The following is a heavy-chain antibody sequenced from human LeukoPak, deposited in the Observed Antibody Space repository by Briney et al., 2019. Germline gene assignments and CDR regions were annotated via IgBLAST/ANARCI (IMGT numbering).Heavy chain of an antibody. Sequence: GGSLRLSCAASGFTFSSYAMHWVRQAPGKGLEYVSAISSNGGSTYYANSVKGRFTISRDNSKNTLYLQMGSLRAEDMAVYYCARVGSSWGYNWFDPWGQGTLVTVSS. CDR2: ISSNGGST. J-gene: IGHJ5*02. CDR1: GFTFSSYA. D-gene: IGHD6-13*01. V-gene: IGHV3-64*01. CDR3: ARVGSSWGYNWFDP.